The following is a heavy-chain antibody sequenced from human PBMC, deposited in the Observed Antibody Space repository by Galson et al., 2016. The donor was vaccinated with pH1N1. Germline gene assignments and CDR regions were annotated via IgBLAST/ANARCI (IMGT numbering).Heavy chain of an antibody. D-gene: IGHD3-22*01. J-gene: IGHJ4*02. CDR2: IRGSGGSGDRA. CDR1: GFTFSSYA. V-gene: IGHV3-23*01. Sequence: SLRLSCAASGFTFSSYAMSWVRQAPGKGLEWVSGIRGSGGSGDRAYYADSAKGRFTISRDDSKNTVYLQMNSQRAEDTAVYYCAKSNEITVIAVIRPFDYWGQGTRVIVSS. CDR3: AKSNEITVIAVIRPFDY.